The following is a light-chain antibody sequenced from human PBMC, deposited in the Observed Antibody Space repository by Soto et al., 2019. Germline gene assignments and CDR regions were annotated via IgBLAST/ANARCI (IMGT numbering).Light chain of an antibody. CDR1: QSLLHSDGYNY. J-gene: IGKJ1*01. CDR3: MQSLQTWT. V-gene: IGKV2-28*01. Sequence: DIVMTQSPLSLPVTPGESASISCRSSQSLLHSDGYNYLEWYVQKPGQSPQLLIYLTSHRASGVPDRFSGSGSGTDFSLQITRVEAEDVGVYYGMQSLQTWTFGQGTKVEI. CDR2: LTS.